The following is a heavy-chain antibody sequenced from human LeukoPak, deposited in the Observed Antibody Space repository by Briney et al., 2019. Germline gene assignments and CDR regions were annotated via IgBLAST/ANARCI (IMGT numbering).Heavy chain of an antibody. J-gene: IGHJ3*02. D-gene: IGHD3-22*01. CDR3: ARDRHYYDSSGYYASDAFDI. CDR1: GFTFSSYW. CDR2: IKQDGSEK. V-gene: IGHV3-7*01. Sequence: GGSLRLSCAASGFTFSSYWMSWVRQAPGKGLEWVANIKQDGSEKYYVDSVKGRFTISRDNAKNSLYLQMNSLRAEDTAVYYCARDRHYYDSSGYYASDAFDIWGQGTMVTVSS.